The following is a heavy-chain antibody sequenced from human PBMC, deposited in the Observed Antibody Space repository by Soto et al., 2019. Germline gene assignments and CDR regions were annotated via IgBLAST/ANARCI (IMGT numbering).Heavy chain of an antibody. Sequence: SVKVSCKASGGTFSSYSISWVLQAPGQGLEWMGGIIPIFGTANYAQKFQGRVTITADESTSTAYMELSSLRSEDTAVYYCARDRCYYDSSGYCPFDYWGQGTLVTVSS. CDR2: IIPIFGTA. V-gene: IGHV1-69*13. D-gene: IGHD3-22*01. CDR1: GGTFSSYS. J-gene: IGHJ4*02. CDR3: ARDRCYYDSSGYCPFDY.